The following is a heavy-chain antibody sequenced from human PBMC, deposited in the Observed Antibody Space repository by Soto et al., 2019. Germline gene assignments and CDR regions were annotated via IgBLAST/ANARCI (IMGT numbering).Heavy chain of an antibody. CDR3: ARDRYYYDSSGYYYDFDY. CDR1: GYTFTSYG. CDR2: ISAYNGNT. D-gene: IGHD3-22*01. J-gene: IGHJ4*02. Sequence: ASVKVSCKASGYTFTSYGISWVRQAPGQGLEWMGWISAYNGNTNYAQKLQGRVTMTTDTSTSTAYMELRSLRSDDTALYYCARDRYYYDSSGYYYDFDYWGQGTLVTVSS. V-gene: IGHV1-18*01.